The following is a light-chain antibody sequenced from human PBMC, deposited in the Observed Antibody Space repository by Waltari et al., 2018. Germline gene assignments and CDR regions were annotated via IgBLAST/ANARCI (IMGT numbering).Light chain of an antibody. J-gene: IGLJ3*02. V-gene: IGLV1-44*01. CDR2: SND. CDR1: SSNIGSNI. CDR3: TSWDDSLNGYWV. Sequence: QSVLTQPPSASGAPGQRVSISCSGDSSNIGSNIVNWYQQFPGTAPRLLIYSNDQRPAGVPHRFSGSKSGTSASLAISGLRSEDEADYYCTSWDDSLNGYWVFGGGTRLTVL.